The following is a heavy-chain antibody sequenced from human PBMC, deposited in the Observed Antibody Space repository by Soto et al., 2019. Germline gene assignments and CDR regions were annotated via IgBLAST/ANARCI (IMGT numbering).Heavy chain of an antibody. Sequence: QVQLVQSGAEVKKPGASVKVSCKASGYTFTSYAMHWVRQAPGQRLEWMGWINAGNGNTKYSQKFQGRVTITRDTSASTAYMELSSLRSEVTAVYYCARDRREQWLNFCDYWGQGTLVTVSS. V-gene: IGHV1-3*01. CDR1: GYTFTSYA. CDR2: INAGNGNT. J-gene: IGHJ4*02. D-gene: IGHD6-19*01. CDR3: ARDRREQWLNFCDY.